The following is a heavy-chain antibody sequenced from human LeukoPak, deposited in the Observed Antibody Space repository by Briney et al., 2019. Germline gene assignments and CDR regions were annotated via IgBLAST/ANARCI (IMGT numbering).Heavy chain of an antibody. D-gene: IGHD5-18*01. J-gene: IGHJ4*02. Sequence: PSQTLSLTCTVSGASISSDGFYWSWIRQPAGKGLEWIGCIYTTGSTNYNPSLKSRVTISVDTSKNQFSLKLSSVTAADTAVYYCARSWRYSYGPNFDYWGQGTLVTVSS. CDR2: IYTTGST. CDR3: ARSWRYSYGPNFDY. CDR1: GASISSDGFY. V-gene: IGHV4-61*02.